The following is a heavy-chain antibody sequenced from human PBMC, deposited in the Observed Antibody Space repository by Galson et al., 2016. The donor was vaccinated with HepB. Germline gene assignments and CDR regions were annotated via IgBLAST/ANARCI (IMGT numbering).Heavy chain of an antibody. J-gene: IGHJ5*02. V-gene: IGHV1-2*06. CDR1: GYTFTAYY. Sequence: SVKVSCKASGYTFTAYYMHWVRQAPGQGLEWMGRINPDSGVTNYAQKFQGRVTMTGDTSISTAYMELRRLTSDDTAVYYCARERSPGRGSGSFYTRNWFDPWGQGTLVAVSS. D-gene: IGHD3-10*01. CDR2: INPDSGVT. CDR3: ARERSPGRGSGSFYTRNWFDP.